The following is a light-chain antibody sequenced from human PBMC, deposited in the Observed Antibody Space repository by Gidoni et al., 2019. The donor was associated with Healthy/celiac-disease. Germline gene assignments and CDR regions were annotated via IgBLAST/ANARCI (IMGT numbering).Light chain of an antibody. CDR3: SSYTSSSNV. CDR2: DVR. CDR1: SSDVGGYNY. V-gene: IGLV2-14*01. Sequence: QSALTQPASVSGSPGQSITISCTGTSSDVGGYNYVSWYQQHPGKAPKLMIYDVRNRPSGVSNRFSGSKSGNTAPLTISGLQAEDEADYYCSSYTSSSNVFGTGTKVTVL. J-gene: IGLJ1*01.